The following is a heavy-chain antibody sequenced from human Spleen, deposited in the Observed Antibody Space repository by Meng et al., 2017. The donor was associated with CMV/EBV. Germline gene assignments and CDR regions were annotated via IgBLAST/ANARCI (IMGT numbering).Heavy chain of an antibody. V-gene: IGHV1-69*02. CDR3: ARGGYSSSWYQKRWFGP. CDR2: IIPILGIA. J-gene: IGHJ5*02. D-gene: IGHD6-13*01. Sequence: SVKVSCKASGGTFSSYTISWVRQAPGQGLEWMGRIIPILGIANYAQKFQGRVTITADKSTSTAYMELSSLRSEDTAVYYCARGGYSSSWYQKRWFGPWGQGTLVTVSS. CDR1: GGTFSSYT.